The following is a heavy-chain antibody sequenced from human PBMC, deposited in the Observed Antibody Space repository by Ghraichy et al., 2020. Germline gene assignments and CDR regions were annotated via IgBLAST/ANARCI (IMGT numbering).Heavy chain of an antibody. CDR1: GFIFSGYT. J-gene: IGHJ5*02. V-gene: IGHV3-23*01. CDR3: AKDSYYGSGHPFDP. CDR2: IRDSGAYT. Sequence: GGSLRLSCAGSGFIFSGYTMSWVRQAPGKGPEWVSSIRDSGAYTYYADSVKGRFTVSRDNSKNTLYLQMNSLRAEDTAVYYCAKDSYYGSGHPFDPWGQGTLVTVSS. D-gene: IGHD3-10*01.